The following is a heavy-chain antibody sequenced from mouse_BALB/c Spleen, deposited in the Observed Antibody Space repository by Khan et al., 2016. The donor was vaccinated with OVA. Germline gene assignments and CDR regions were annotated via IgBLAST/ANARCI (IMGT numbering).Heavy chain of an antibody. J-gene: IGHJ2*01. Sequence: VQLKEPGPGLVKPSQSLSLTCTVTGYSITSGYGWNWIRQFPGNKLEWMGYISYSGSTNYNPSLKSRISITRDTSKNQFFLQLNSVTTEDTATYYCARTARRKYWGKGTTHTVSS. CDR1: GYSITSGYG. D-gene: IGHD1-2*01. CDR3: ARTARRKY. V-gene: IGHV3-2*02. CDR2: ISYSGST.